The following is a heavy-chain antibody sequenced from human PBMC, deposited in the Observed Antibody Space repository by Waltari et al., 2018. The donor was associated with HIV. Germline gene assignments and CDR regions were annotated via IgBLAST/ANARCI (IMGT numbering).Heavy chain of an antibody. V-gene: IGHV3-33*01. CDR2: IWYDGSKK. CDR3: ARGVHDFYYGMDV. CDR1: GSTLSSYG. Sequence: QVQLVESGGGVVETGRSLRLSCAVSGSTLSSYGMHWVRQAPGKGLEWVAVIWYDGSKKYYADSVKGRFTISRDNSKNTLYLQMNSLRDEDTAVYYCARGVHDFYYGMDVWGQGTSVTVSS. J-gene: IGHJ6*02.